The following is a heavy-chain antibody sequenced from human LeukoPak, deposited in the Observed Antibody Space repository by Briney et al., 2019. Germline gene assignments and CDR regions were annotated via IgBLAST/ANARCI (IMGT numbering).Heavy chain of an antibody. V-gene: IGHV4-59*01. CDR1: GGSISSYY. J-gene: IGHJ2*01. CDR2: IYYSGST. D-gene: IGHD6-19*01. Sequence: SETLSLTCTVSGGSISSYYWSWIRQPPGKGLGWIGYIYYSGSTNYNPSLKSRVTISVDTSKNQFSLKLSSVTAADTAVYYCARDRNGWSYWYFDLWGRGTLVTVSS. CDR3: ARDRNGWSYWYFDL.